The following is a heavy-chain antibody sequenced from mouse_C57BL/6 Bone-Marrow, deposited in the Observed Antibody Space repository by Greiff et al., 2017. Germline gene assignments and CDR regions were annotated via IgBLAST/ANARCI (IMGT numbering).Heavy chain of an antibody. V-gene: IGHV1-81*01. CDR3: ARRGYYGSRDY. Sequence: QVLLKESGAELARPGASVKLSCKASGYTFTSYGISWVKQRTGQGLEWIGEIYPRSGNTYYNEKFKGKGTLTADKSSSKAYMEVRSVTSEDSAVYFCARRGYYGSRDYWGQGTTLTVSS. CDR2: IYPRSGNT. CDR1: GYTFTSYG. J-gene: IGHJ2*01. D-gene: IGHD1-1*01.